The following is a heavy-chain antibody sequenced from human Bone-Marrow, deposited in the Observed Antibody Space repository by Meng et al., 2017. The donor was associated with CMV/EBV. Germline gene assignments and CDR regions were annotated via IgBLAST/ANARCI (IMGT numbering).Heavy chain of an antibody. D-gene: IGHD3-3*01. CDR1: GFTFGDYA. CDR3: TRDKDFWSGFDY. J-gene: IGHJ4*02. CDR2: IRSKAYGGTT. Sequence: GEFLKISCTASGFTFGDYAMSWVRQAPGKGLEWVGFIRSKAYGGTTEYAASVKGRFTISRDDSKSIAYLQMNSLKTEDTAVYYCTRDKDFWSGFDYWGQGTLVTVSS. V-gene: IGHV3-49*04.